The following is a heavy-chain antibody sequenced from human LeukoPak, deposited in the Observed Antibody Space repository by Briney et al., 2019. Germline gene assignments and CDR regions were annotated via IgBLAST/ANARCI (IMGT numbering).Heavy chain of an antibody. J-gene: IGHJ4*02. CDR3: ARVSIVRGVILEIDY. D-gene: IGHD3-10*01. CDR1: GYTFTSYG. CDR2: ISAYNGNT. V-gene: IGHV1-18*01. Sequence: EASVKVSCKASGYTFTSYGISWVRQAPGQGLEWMGWISAYNGNTNYAQKLQGRVTTTTDTSTSTAYMELRSLRSDDTAVYYCARVSIVRGVILEIDYWGQGTLVTVSS.